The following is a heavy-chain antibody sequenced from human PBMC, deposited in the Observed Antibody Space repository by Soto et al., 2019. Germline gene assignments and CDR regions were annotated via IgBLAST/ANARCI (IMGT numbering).Heavy chain of an antibody. J-gene: IGHJ4*02. CDR3: ARSIVVVTALDY. V-gene: IGHV1-3*01. CDR1: GYTFTSYA. Sequence: ASVKVSSKASGYTFTSYAMHLVRQAPGQRPEWMGWINAGNGNTKYSQKFQGRVTITRDTSASTAYMELSSLRSEDTAVYYCARSIVVVTALDYWGQGTLVTVSS. D-gene: IGHD2-21*02. CDR2: INAGNGNT.